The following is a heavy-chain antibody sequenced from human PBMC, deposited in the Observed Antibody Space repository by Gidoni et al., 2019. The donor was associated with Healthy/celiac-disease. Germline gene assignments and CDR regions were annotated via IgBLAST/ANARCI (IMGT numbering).Heavy chain of an antibody. CDR1: GGSFSGYY. D-gene: IGHD2-15*01. V-gene: IGHV4-34*01. CDR2: INHSGST. Sequence: QVQLQQWGAGLLKPSETLSLTCAVYGGSFSGYYWSWIRQPPGKGREWIGEINHSGSTNYNPSLKSRVTISVDTSKNQFSLKLSSVTAADTAVYYCASCSGGSCLYYGMDVWGQGTTVTVSS. CDR3: ASCSGGSCLYYGMDV. J-gene: IGHJ6*02.